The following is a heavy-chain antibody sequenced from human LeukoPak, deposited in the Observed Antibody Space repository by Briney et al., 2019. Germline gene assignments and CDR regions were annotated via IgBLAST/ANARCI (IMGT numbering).Heavy chain of an antibody. J-gene: IGHJ4*02. D-gene: IGHD3-10*01. CDR1: GFTFSSYS. CDR2: ISSSSSYI. Sequence: PGGSLRLSCSASGFTFSSYSMNWVRQAPGKGLEWVSSISSSSSYIYYADSVKGRFTISRDNAKNSLYLQMNSLRAEDTAVYYCAKEKTGQGYFDFWGQGTLVTVSS. CDR3: AKEKTGQGYFDF. V-gene: IGHV3-21*04.